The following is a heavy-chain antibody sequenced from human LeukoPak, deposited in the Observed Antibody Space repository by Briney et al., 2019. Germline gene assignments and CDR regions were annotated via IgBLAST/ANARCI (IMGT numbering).Heavy chain of an antibody. CDR3: ATDFIARFDP. V-gene: IGHV1-18*01. CDR2: ISAYNGNT. D-gene: IGHD3-16*02. Sequence: ASVKVSCKASGYTFTSYGISWVRQAPGQGLEWMGWISAYNGNTKYAQKFQGRVTMTTDTSTTTAYMELSSLRSEDTAVYYCATDFIARFDPWGQGTLVTVSS. CDR1: GYTFTSYG. J-gene: IGHJ5*02.